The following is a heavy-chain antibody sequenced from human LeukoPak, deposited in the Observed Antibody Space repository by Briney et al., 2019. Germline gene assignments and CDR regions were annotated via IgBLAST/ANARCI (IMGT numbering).Heavy chain of an antibody. CDR1: GFTFTTYD. CDR2: MNPNSGNT. V-gene: IGHV1-8*01. D-gene: IGHD4-23*01. Sequence: GASVKVSCKASGFTFTTYDINWVRQATGQGLEWMGWMNPNSGNTGYAQKFQGRVTMTRNTSISTAYMELSSLRSEDMAVYYCARGPNKYDGGNSGSAWFDPWGQGTLVTVSS. CDR3: ARGPNKYDGGNSGSAWFDP. J-gene: IGHJ5*02.